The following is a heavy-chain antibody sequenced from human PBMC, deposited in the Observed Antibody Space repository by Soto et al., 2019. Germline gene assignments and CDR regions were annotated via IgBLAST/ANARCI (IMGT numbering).Heavy chain of an antibody. CDR3: AKKVNSGPGSQYFDY. Sequence: GGSLRLSCAASGFTFSSYSMSWVHQAPGKGLEWVSGFRTSGDGGTTYYADSVKGRFTISRDNSKNMLFLEMNSLRAEDTAIYYCAKKVNSGPGSQYFDYWGQGTLVTVSS. CDR1: GFTFSSYS. V-gene: IGHV3-23*01. CDR2: FRTSGDGGTT. J-gene: IGHJ4*02. D-gene: IGHD3-10*01.